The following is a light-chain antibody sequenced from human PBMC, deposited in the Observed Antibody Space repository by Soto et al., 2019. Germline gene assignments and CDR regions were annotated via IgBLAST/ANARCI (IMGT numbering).Light chain of an antibody. Sequence: LKQSPATLSLYQGERATLSCRASQSVSSYLAWYQQKPGQAPRLLIYDASNRATGIPARFSGSGSGTDFTLTISSLEPEDFAVCYCQQYNNWPPWTFGQGTKVDIK. V-gene: IGKV3-11*01. CDR1: QSVSSY. CDR3: QQYNNWPPWT. CDR2: DAS. J-gene: IGKJ1*01.